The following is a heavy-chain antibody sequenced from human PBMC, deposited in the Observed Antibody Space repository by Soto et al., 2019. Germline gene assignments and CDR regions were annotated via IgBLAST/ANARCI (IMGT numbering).Heavy chain of an antibody. CDR3: AKGLVYSSSPRWFGP. CDR2: ISRSGGST. CDR1: GFTLRSSA. V-gene: IGHV3-23*01. J-gene: IGHJ5*01. D-gene: IGHD6-6*01. Sequence: GGSLRLSCAASGFTLRSSAMTGVRKAPGKGLEWVSAISRSGGSTYYADSVKGRFTISRDNPMNTLYLQMNSLRAEDTAVYYCAKGLVYSSSPRWFGPWGQGTLGT.